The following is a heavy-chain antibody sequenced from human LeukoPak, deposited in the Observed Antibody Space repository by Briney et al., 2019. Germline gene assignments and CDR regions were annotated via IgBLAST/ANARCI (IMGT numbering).Heavy chain of an antibody. V-gene: IGHV3-9*01. CDR1: GFTFDDYA. CDR2: ISWNSGSI. J-gene: IGHJ3*02. Sequence: PGRSLRLSCAASGFTFDDYAMHWVRQAPGKGLEWVSGISWNSGSIGYADSVKGRFTISRDNAKNSLYLQMNSLRAEDTAVYYCARDLGRSSWYDAFDIWGQGTMVTVSS. D-gene: IGHD6-13*01. CDR3: ARDLGRSSWYDAFDI.